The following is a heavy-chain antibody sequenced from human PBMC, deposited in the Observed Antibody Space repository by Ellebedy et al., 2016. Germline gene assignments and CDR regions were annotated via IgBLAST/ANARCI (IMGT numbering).Heavy chain of an antibody. CDR1: GFTFSSYW. J-gene: IGHJ4*02. Sequence: GESLKISXAASGFTFSSYWMSWVRQAPGKGLEWVANINQDGSAKHFVDSVKGRFTISRDDATNSVYLQMDNLRAEDTAVYYCARDPAAAPYFDYWGQGALVTVSS. D-gene: IGHD6-13*01. CDR2: INQDGSAK. CDR3: ARDPAAAPYFDY. V-gene: IGHV3-7*04.